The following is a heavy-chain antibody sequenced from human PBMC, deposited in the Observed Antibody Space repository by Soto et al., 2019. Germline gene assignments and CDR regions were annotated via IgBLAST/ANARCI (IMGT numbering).Heavy chain of an antibody. D-gene: IGHD1-26*01. CDR3: AREKDLILGGYAFGY. V-gene: IGHV4-59*01. CDR2: LLYRGTA. CDR1: DSSMSPYY. J-gene: IGHJ4*02. Sequence: SETLSLTCSVSDSSMSPYYWTWFRQAPGKGLEWIGHLLYRGTATYNPALKGRVTISLDTSKKQVSLKLSSVIAADTAVYYCAREKDLILGGYAFGYWGPGTLVTVSS.